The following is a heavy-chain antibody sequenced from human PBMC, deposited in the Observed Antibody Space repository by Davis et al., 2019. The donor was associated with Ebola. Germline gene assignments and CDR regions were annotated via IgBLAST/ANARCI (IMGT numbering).Heavy chain of an antibody. V-gene: IGHV1-8*01. J-gene: IGHJ4*02. CDR1: GYTFTKYD. D-gene: IGHD2-2*01. CDR3: VRGEDYCTSASCYDY. Sequence: AASVKVSCTASGYTFTKYDINWVRQATGQGFERMGWMNPNSGNTGYAQNFQGRVTMTRETSVSTAYLELSSLRSEDTAIYFCVRGEDYCTSASCYDYWGQGSLVTVSS. CDR2: MNPNSGNT.